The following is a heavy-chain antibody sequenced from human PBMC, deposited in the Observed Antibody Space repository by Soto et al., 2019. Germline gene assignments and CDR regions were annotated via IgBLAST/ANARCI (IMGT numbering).Heavy chain of an antibody. CDR2: IIPIFGTA. CDR3: ARDRINMVRGVIIPAGMDV. V-gene: IGHV1-69*13. D-gene: IGHD3-10*01. CDR1: GGTFSSYA. J-gene: IGHJ6*02. Sequence: SVKVSCKASGGTFSSYAISWVRQAPGQGLEWMGGIIPIFGTANYAQKFQGRVTITADESTSTAYMELSSLRSEDTAVYYCARDRINMVRGVIIPAGMDVWGQGTTVTVSS.